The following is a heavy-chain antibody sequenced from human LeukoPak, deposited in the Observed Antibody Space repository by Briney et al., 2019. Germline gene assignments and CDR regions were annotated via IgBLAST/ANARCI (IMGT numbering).Heavy chain of an antibody. D-gene: IGHD3-22*01. CDR2: INPNSGGT. CDR3: VRVWYYYDSSGYPPAHYFDY. V-gene: IGHV1-2*06. CDR1: GYTFTGYY. Sequence: ASVKVSCKASGYTFTGYYMHWVRQAPGQGLEWMGRINPNSGGTNYAQKFQGRVTMTRDTSISTAYMELSRLRSDDTAVYYCVRVWYYYDSSGYPPAHYFDYWGQGTLVTVSS. J-gene: IGHJ4*02.